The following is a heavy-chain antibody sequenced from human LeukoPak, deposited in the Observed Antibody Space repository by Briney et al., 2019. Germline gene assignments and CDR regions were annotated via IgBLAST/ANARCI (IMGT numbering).Heavy chain of an antibody. Sequence: GGSLRLSCTASGFTFGDYAMSWVRQAPGKGLEWVSGINWNGGSTGYADSVKGRFTISRDNSKNTLYLQMNSLRAEDTAVYYCAKDGYGDYHYYFYMDVWGKGTTVTISS. CDR2: INWNGGST. CDR3: AKDGYGDYHYYFYMDV. V-gene: IGHV3-20*04. J-gene: IGHJ6*03. CDR1: GFTFGDYA. D-gene: IGHD4-17*01.